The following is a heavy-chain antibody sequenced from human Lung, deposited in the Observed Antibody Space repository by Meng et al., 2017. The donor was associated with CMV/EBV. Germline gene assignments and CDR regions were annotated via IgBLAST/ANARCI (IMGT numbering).Heavy chain of an antibody. CDR1: GFTVSSNY. D-gene: IGHD3-3*01. CDR2: IYSGGST. J-gene: IGHJ6*02. Sequence: GGSXRLXCAASGFTVSSNYMSWVRQAPGKGLEWVSVIYSGGSTYYADSVKGRFTISRDNSKNTLYLQMNSLRAEDTAVYYCARAPYDFWSSYYYGMDGWGQGTTVTVSS. V-gene: IGHV3-53*01. CDR3: ARAPYDFWSSYYYGMDG.